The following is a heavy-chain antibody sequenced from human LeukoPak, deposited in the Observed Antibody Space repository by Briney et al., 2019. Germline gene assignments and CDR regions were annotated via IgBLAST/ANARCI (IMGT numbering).Heavy chain of an antibody. CDR2: ISRYTGNT. Sequence: ASVKVSCKASGYTFINYGISWVRQAPGQGLEWMGWISRYTGNTNYALQLQGRVTMTTDTSTSTAYMELRSLRSDDTAVYYCARVSVTLFGAVIILNAFDVWGQGTMVTVSS. CDR1: GYTFINYG. D-gene: IGHD3-3*01. J-gene: IGHJ3*01. CDR3: ARVSVTLFGAVIILNAFDV. V-gene: IGHV1-18*01.